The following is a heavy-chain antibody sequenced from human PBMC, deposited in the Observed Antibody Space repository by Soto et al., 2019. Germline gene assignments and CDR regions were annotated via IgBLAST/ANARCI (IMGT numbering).Heavy chain of an antibody. D-gene: IGHD3-16*02. V-gene: IGHV3-15*01. J-gene: IGHJ4*02. CDR2: IKSKTDGGTT. CDR1: GFAFSNAW. CDR3: ATSTLWGSYRYSAFDY. Sequence: EVQLVESGGGLVKPGGSLRLSCAASGFAFSNAWMSWVRQAPGKGLEWVGRIKSKTDGGTTDYAAPVKGRFTISRDDSKNTLYLQMNSLKTEDTALYYCATSTLWGSYRYSAFDYWGQGTLVTVSS.